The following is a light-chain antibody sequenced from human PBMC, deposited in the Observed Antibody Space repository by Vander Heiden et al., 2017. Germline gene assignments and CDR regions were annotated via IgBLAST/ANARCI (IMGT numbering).Light chain of an antibody. CDR1: QSISSN. Sequence: EMVMTQSQATLSVSPGERATLSCRASQSISSNLAWYQQKPGQAPRLLIYGASTRATGIPARFSGSGSGTEFTLTISSLQSEDFAVYYCQQYYDWPPYTFGQGTKVEIK. CDR2: GAS. CDR3: QQYYDWPPYT. J-gene: IGKJ2*01. V-gene: IGKV3-15*01.